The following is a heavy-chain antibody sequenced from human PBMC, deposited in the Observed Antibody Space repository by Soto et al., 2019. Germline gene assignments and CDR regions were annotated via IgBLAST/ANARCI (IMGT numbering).Heavy chain of an antibody. Sequence: GGSLRLSCAASGFTFSYYSMNWVRQAPGKGLEWVSYIGGSSSTIFYADSVKGRFTISRDNAKNSLCLQMNSLRAEDTAVYYCARKKLASGVSHYHNYYMDVWGTGTTVTVSS. CDR1: GFTFSYYS. CDR3: ARKKLASGVSHYHNYYMDV. J-gene: IGHJ6*03. V-gene: IGHV3-48*01. D-gene: IGHD2-8*01. CDR2: IGGSSSTI.